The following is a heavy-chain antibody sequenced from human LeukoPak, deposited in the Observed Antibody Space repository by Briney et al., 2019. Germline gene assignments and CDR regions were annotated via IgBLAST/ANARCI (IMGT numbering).Heavy chain of an antibody. CDR2: IIPIFGTA. CDR1: RDTFTNNA. Sequence: GASVKVSCMASRDTFTNNAISWVRQAPGQGLEWMGGIIPIFGTAHYAQKFQGRVTITADESTSTAYMELSSLRSEDTAVYYCARVATPRYSSTTSCYWKGRFDPWGQGTLVTVSS. CDR3: ARVATPRYSSTTSCYWKGRFDP. V-gene: IGHV1-69*13. J-gene: IGHJ5*02. D-gene: IGHD2-2*01.